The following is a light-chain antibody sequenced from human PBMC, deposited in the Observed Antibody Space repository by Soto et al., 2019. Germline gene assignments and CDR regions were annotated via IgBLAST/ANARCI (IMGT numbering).Light chain of an antibody. CDR1: QGISTW. CDR2: GAS. V-gene: IGKV1D-12*01. CDR3: QQTDGFPRT. J-gene: IGKJ1*01. Sequence: DIQLTQSPSSGSASVGDSVTISCRASQGISTWLAWYQQKAGKAPKLLIYGASRLLNGVPSRFSGSGSGTYFTLTISSLQPEDFATYYCQQTDGFPRTFGQGTKVEIK.